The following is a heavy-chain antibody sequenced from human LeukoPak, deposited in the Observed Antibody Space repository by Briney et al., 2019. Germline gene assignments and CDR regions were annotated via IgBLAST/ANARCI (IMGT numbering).Heavy chain of an antibody. Sequence: GASVKASCKASGGTFSSYAISWVRQAPGQGLEWMGGIIPIFGTANYAQKFQGRVTITADESTSTAYMELSSLRSEDTAVYYCARGNTAMVLFDYWGQGTLVTVSS. J-gene: IGHJ4*02. D-gene: IGHD5-18*01. CDR3: ARGNTAMVLFDY. CDR1: GGTFSSYA. CDR2: IIPIFGTA. V-gene: IGHV1-69*13.